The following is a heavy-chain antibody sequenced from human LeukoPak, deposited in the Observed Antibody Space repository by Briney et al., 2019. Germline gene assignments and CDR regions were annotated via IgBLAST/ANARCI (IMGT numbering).Heavy chain of an antibody. J-gene: IGHJ4*02. Sequence: SETLSLTCAVYGGSFSGYYWSWIRQPPGKGLEWIGEINHSGSTNYNPSLKSRVTISVDTSKNQFSLKLSSVTAADTAVYYCARSGVRYWGQGTLVTVSS. D-gene: IGHD2-8*01. CDR2: INHSGST. CDR1: GGSFSGYY. V-gene: IGHV4-34*01. CDR3: ARSGVRY.